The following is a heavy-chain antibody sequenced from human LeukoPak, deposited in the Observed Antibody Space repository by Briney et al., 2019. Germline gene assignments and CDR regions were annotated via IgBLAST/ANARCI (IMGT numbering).Heavy chain of an antibody. D-gene: IGHD6-13*01. V-gene: IGHV3-74*01. CDR2: ISTDARTI. J-gene: IGHJ4*02. CDR3: VRGQATAWGLDY. Sequence: GGSLRLSCAASGFAFSTNWMHWVRQAPGKGLVWVSHISTDARTITYADFVKGRFTISRDSAKNTLYLQMNSLRAEDTALYYCVRGQATAWGLDYWGQGTLVTVSS. CDR1: GFAFSTNW.